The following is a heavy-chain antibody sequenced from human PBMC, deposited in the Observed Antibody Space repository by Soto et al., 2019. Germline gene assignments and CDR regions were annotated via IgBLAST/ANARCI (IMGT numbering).Heavy chain of an antibody. CDR3: ARGNYYGSGTLRFDP. D-gene: IGHD3-10*01. CDR2: VYYSDTH. CDR1: GGPISSGAHY. V-gene: IGHV4-30-4*08. Sequence: QVQLQESGPGLVKPSETLSLTCTVSGGPISSGAHYWSWIRQPPGKGLEWIGYVYYSDTHSYSPSLQGRVTMSLDNSKNQFSLNLNSVTAADTAVYFCARGNYYGSGTLRFDPWGQGTLVTVSS. J-gene: IGHJ5*02.